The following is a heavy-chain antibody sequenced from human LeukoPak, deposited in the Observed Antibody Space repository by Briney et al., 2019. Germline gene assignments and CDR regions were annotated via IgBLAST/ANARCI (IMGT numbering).Heavy chain of an antibody. CDR2: INPKSGGT. J-gene: IGHJ4*02. V-gene: IGHV1-2*02. CDR1: GYTFTGYY. Sequence: ASVKVSCKASGYTFTGYYMHWVRQAPGQGLEWMGWINPKSGGTNYAQKFQGRVTMTRDTSISTAYMELSRLKSDDTAVYYCARVLQDDYVWGTYRPFDYWGQGTLVTVSS. D-gene: IGHD3-16*02. CDR3: ARVLQDDYVWGTYRPFDY.